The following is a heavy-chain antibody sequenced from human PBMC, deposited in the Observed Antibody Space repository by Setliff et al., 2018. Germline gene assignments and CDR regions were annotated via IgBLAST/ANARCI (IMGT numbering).Heavy chain of an antibody. D-gene: IGHD7-27*01. V-gene: IGHV4-4*07. CDR2: IHSSGNT. CDR1: GGSISTYY. J-gene: IGHJ3*02. CDR3: ARAGAIQGGFDI. Sequence: PSETLSLTCTVSGGSISTYYWSWIRQPAGKGLEWIGRIHSSGNTNYKPSLKSRVTMSVDTTKNQFSLKLSPVTAADTAVYYCARAGAIQGGFDIWGQGTVVTVSS.